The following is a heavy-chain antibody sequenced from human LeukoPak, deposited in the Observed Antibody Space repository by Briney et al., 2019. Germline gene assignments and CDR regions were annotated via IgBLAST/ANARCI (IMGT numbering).Heavy chain of an antibody. Sequence: GGSLRLSCAASRFTFDDYAMHWVRQAPGKGLEWVSGISWNSGSIGYADSVKGRFTISRDNAKNSLYLQMKSLRAEDTAVYYCARGMGAPDYWGQGTLVTVSS. CDR3: ARGMGAPDY. CDR2: ISWNSGSI. D-gene: IGHD6-13*01. J-gene: IGHJ4*02. V-gene: IGHV3-9*01. CDR1: RFTFDDYA.